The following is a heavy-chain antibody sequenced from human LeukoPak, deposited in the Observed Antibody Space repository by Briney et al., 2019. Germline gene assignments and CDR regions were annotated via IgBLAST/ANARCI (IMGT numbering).Heavy chain of an antibody. CDR2: ISGSGGST. V-gene: IGHV3-23*01. CDR3: ARELIVVVPAATYYYYGMDV. J-gene: IGHJ6*02. Sequence: GGSLRLSCAASGFTFSSYAMSWVRQAPGKGLEWVSAISGSGGSTYYADSVKGRFTISRDNSKNTLYLQMNSLRAEDTAVYYCARELIVVVPAATYYYYGMDVWGQGTTVTVSS. CDR1: GFTFSSYA. D-gene: IGHD2-2*01.